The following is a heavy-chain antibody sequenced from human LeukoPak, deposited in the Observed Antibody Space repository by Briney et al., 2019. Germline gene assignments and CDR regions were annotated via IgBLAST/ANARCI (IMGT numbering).Heavy chain of an antibody. V-gene: IGHV3-66*01. CDR1: GFTIRSNY. D-gene: IGHD3-16*01. CDR3: AIDGGGPVDSSTVPFDY. Sequence: GGSLRLSCAISGFTIRSNYMTWVRQAPGKGLEWVSLIPNNGKIYYADSVKGRFSISRDSSQNMLYLQMNSLRVEDTAVYFCAIDGGGPVDSSTVPFDYWGQGTLVTVST. J-gene: IGHJ4*02. CDR2: IPNNGKI.